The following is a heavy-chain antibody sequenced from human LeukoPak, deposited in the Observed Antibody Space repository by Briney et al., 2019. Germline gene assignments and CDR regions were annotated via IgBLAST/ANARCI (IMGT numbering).Heavy chain of an antibody. CDR1: GGSFSGYY. D-gene: IGHD3-22*01. CDR3: ATQYDSSYYYYMDV. Sequence: SETLSLTCAVYGGSFSGYYWSWIRQPPGKGQEWIGEINHSGSTNYNPSLKSRVTISVDTSKNQFSLKLSSVTAADTAVYYCATQYDSSYYYYMDVWGKGTTATVSS. CDR2: INHSGST. V-gene: IGHV4-34*01. J-gene: IGHJ6*03.